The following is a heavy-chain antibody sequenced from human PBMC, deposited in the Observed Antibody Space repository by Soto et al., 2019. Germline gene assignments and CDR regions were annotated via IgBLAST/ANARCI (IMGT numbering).Heavy chain of an antibody. Sequence: GGSLRLSCAASGFTVSSNYMSWVRQAPGKGLEWVSVIYSGGSTYYADSVKGRFTISRGNSKNTLYLQMNSLRAEDTAVYYCARDSVLRYFDWGQGTLVTVSS. CDR1: GFTVSSNY. V-gene: IGHV3-53*01. CDR2: IYSGGST. CDR3: ARDSVLRYFD. D-gene: IGHD3-9*01. J-gene: IGHJ4*02.